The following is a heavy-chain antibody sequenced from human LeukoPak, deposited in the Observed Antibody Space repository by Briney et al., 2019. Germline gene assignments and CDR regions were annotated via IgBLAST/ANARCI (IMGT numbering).Heavy chain of an antibody. CDR3: ARDQYLAYCGGDCYSGQFDY. CDR2: ISSSSSYI. Sequence: TPGGSLRLSCAASGFTFSSYSMNWVRQAPGKGLEWVSSISSSSSYIYYADSVKGRFTISRDNAKNSLYLQMNSLRAEDTAVYYCARDQYLAYCGGDCYSGQFDYWGQGILVPVSS. J-gene: IGHJ4*02. CDR1: GFTFSSYS. V-gene: IGHV3-21*01. D-gene: IGHD2-21*02.